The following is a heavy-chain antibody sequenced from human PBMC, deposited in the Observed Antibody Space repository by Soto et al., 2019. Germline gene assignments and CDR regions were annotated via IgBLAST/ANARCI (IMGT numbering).Heavy chain of an antibody. CDR3: ERDQVGLRQYYCSGSYYSGYYYYGMDV. CDR2: IKRNSGGP. D-gene: IGHD3-10*01. CDR1: GYTFTGSS. V-gene: IGHV1-2*02. J-gene: IGHJ6*02. Sequence: EASVKVSCEASGYTFTGSSMHWVRQAPGQGLEWMGWIKRNSGGPNYAQKFKGRVNMTRDTSISTAYMEMSRLRSDDTAVYYGERDQVGLRQYYCSGSYYSGYYYYGMDVWGQGTTVTVSS.